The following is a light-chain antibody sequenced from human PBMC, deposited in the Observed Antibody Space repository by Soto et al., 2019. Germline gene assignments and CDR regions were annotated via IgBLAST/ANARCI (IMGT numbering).Light chain of an antibody. Sequence: DIVMPQSPLSMPVTPAEPASISCRSSQSPLHSNGYNYLDWYLQKQEQSPQLLIYLGSYRASGVPDRFSGSGSGTDFTLKISRVEAEDVGVYYCMQALQTRTFGQGTKVDIK. V-gene: IGKV2-28*01. CDR1: QSPLHSNGYNY. J-gene: IGKJ1*01. CDR2: LGS. CDR3: MQALQTRT.